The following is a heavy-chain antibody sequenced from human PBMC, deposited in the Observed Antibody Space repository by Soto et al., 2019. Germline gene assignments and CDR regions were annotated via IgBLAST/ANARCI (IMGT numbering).Heavy chain of an antibody. J-gene: IGHJ6*02. CDR3: ARGRVDRLRYGIYYYGMDV. D-gene: IGHD4-17*01. CDR1: GFTFSSYD. Sequence: GGSLRLSCAASGFTFSSYDMHWVRQATGKGLEWVSAIGTAGDPYYPGSVKGRFTISRENAKNSLYLQMNSLRAGDTAVYYCARGRVDRLRYGIYYYGMDVWGQGTTVTVS. CDR2: IGTAGDP. V-gene: IGHV3-13*05.